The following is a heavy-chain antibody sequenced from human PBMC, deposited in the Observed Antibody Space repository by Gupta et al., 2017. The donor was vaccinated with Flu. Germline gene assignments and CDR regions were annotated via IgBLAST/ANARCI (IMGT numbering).Heavy chain of an antibody. CDR1: RGSY. D-gene: IGHD4-4*01. J-gene: IGHJ5*02. Sequence: RGSYWSWIRQPPGKGPEWIGEIDHSGGTNYNPSLKSRVTMSVDTSKNQFSLNLYSVTAADTAIYYCTRLGGVTVGYNWFDPWGQGTLVTVSS. CDR2: IDHSGGT. CDR3: TRLGGVTVGYNWFDP. V-gene: IGHV4-34*01.